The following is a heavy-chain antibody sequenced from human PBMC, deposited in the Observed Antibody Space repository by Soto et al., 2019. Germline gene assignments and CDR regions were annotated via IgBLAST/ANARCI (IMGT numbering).Heavy chain of an antibody. CDR1: GYTFTSYA. D-gene: IGHD3-10*01. J-gene: IGHJ6*02. V-gene: IGHV1-3*01. Sequence: ASVKVSCKASGYTFTSYAMHWVRQAPGQRLEWMGWINAGNGNTKYSQKFQGRVTITRDTSASTAYMELSSLRPEDTAVYYCARDNRMVRGPYYYYGMDVWGQGTTVTVSS. CDR2: INAGNGNT. CDR3: ARDNRMVRGPYYYYGMDV.